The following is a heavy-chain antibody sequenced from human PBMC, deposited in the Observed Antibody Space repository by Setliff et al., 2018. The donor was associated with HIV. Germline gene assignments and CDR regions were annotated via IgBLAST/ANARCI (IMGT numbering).Heavy chain of an antibody. J-gene: IGHJ2*01. CDR1: GYTFTSYG. D-gene: IGHD3-9*01. CDR2: ISAYNGNT. CDR3: ARELTGYYIGWYFDL. V-gene: IGHV1-18*01. Sequence: ASVKVSCKASGYTFTSYGISWVRQAPGQGLEWMGWISAYNGNTNYAQKLQGRVTMTTDTSTSTAYMELRSLRSDDTAVYYCARELTGYYIGWYFDLWGRGTLVTSPQ.